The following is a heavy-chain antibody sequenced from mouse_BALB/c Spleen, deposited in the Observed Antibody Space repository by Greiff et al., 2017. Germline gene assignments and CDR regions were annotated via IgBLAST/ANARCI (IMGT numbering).Heavy chain of an antibody. J-gene: IGHJ2*01. CDR1: GFTFSSYA. V-gene: IGHV5-6-5*01. Sequence: EVQGVESGGGLVQPGGSLKLSCAASGFTFSSYAMSWVRQTPEKRLEWVASISSGGSTYYPDSVKGRFTISRDNARNILYLQMSSLRSEDTAMYYCARELRYFDYWGQGTTLTVSS. CDR3: ARELRYFDY. CDR2: ISSGGST. D-gene: IGHD1-1*01.